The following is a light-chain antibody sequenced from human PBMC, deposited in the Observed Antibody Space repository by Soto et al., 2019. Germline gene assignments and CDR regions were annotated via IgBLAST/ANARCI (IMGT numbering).Light chain of an antibody. J-gene: IGLJ2*01. Sequence: QSVLTQPASVSGSPGQSMTISCTGTSSDVGGYNYVSWYQQHPGKAPKLMIYDVSNRPSGVSNRFSGSKSANTASLTISGLQAEDEADYYCSSYTGSSTHVVFGGGTKLTVL. CDR1: SSDVGGYNY. CDR3: SSYTGSSTHVV. CDR2: DVS. V-gene: IGLV2-14*01.